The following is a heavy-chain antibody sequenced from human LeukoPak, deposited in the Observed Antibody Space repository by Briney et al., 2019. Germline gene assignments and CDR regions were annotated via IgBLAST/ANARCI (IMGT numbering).Heavy chain of an antibody. CDR3: ASFSGSGWYSTIDY. D-gene: IGHD6-19*01. CDR1: GGSISSYY. CDR2: DSYSGST. Sequence: PSETLSLTCTVSGGSISSYYWSWIRQPPGKGLEWIGYDSYSGSTGYNPSLKSRVTISIDTSKHQFSLKLSSVTPADTAIYYCASFSGSGWYSTIDYWGQGTLVTVAS. V-gene: IGHV4-59*01. J-gene: IGHJ4*02.